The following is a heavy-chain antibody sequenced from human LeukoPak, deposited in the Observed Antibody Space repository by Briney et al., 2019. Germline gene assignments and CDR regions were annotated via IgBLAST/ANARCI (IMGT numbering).Heavy chain of an antibody. Sequence: GGSLRLSCAASGFTFSSYAMHWVRQAPGKGLEWVAVISYDGSNEYYADSVKGRFTISRDNSKNTLYLQMNSLRAEDTAVYYCARGGDIVVVIATTPGVYYFDYWGQGTLVTVSS. CDR1: GFTFSSYA. CDR2: ISYDGSNE. J-gene: IGHJ4*02. V-gene: IGHV3-30*04. D-gene: IGHD2-15*01. CDR3: ARGGDIVVVIATTPGVYYFDY.